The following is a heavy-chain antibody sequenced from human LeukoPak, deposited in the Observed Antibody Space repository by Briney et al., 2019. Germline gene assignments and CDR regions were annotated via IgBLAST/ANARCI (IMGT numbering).Heavy chain of an antibody. CDR1: GYSISSDKY. Sequence: SETLSLSCEVSGYSISSDKYWGWIRQPPGKGLEWLGTIYHTGSTFYNPSLKSRVSISVYTSKNQFSLRFTSVTAADTAVYYCARSHSGWQGHNNWFDPWGQGTLVTVSS. J-gene: IGHJ5*02. CDR3: ARSHSGWQGHNNWFDP. V-gene: IGHV4-38-2*01. D-gene: IGHD6-19*01. CDR2: IYHTGST.